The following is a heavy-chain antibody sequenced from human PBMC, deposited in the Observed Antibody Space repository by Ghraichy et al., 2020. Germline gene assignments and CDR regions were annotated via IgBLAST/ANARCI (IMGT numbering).Heavy chain of an antibody. D-gene: IGHD6-13*01. Sequence: SLNISCAASGFTFDDYAMHWVRQAPGKDLEWVSGISWNSGSIGYADSVKGRFTISRDNAKNSLYLQMNSLRAEDTALYYCAKDIGWVGAAVPYYYYYGMDVWGQGTTVTVSS. J-gene: IGHJ6*02. CDR2: ISWNSGSI. CDR1: GFTFDDYA. CDR3: AKDIGWVGAAVPYYYYYGMDV. V-gene: IGHV3-9*01.